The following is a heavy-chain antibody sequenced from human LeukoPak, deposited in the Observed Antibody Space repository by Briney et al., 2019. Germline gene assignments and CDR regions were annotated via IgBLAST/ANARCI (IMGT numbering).Heavy chain of an antibody. CDR2: IKQDGSEK. CDR3: ARVGYFDWLFSN. D-gene: IGHD3-9*01. J-gene: IGHJ4*02. V-gene: IGHV3-7*01. Sequence: PGGSLRLSCAASGFTFSSYAMSWVRQAPGKGLEWVANIKQDGSEKYYVDSVKGRFTISRDNAKKSLYLQMDSLRADDTAVYYCARVGYFDWLFSNWGQGTLVTVSS. CDR1: GFTFSSYA.